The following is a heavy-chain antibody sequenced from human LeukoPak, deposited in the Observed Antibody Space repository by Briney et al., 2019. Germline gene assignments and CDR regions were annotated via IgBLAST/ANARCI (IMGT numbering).Heavy chain of an antibody. J-gene: IGHJ4*02. V-gene: IGHV4-59*01. CDR1: GGSISSFY. CDR3: ARRYCTSTSCYYFDY. CDR2: ISYSGNT. Sequence: SETLSLTCTVSGGSISSFYWSWLRQPPGKGLEWIGYISYSGNTNYNPSLKSRVTISVDTSKNQFSLKLSSVTAADTAVYYCARRYCTSTSCYYFDYWGQGTLVTVSS. D-gene: IGHD2-2*01.